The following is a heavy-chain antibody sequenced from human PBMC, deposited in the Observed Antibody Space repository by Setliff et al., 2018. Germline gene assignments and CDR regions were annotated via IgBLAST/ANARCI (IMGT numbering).Heavy chain of an antibody. Sequence: GGSLRLSCAASGFTFSGDWMHWVRQAPGKGLVWVSRISSDGSSTNYADSVKGRFAISRDNAKNSLYLQMNSLRAEDTAVYYCARDGDCSSTSCYGVDAFDIWGQGTMVTVSS. CDR3: ARDGDCSSTSCYGVDAFDI. V-gene: IGHV3-74*01. J-gene: IGHJ3*02. CDR1: GFTFSGDW. CDR2: ISSDGSST. D-gene: IGHD2-2*01.